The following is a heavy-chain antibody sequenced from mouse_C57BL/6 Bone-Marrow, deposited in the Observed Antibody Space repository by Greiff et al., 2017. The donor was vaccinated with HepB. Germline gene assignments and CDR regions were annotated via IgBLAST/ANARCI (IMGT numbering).Heavy chain of an antibody. CDR2: IYPGDGDT. Sequence: VQLQQSGPELVKPGASVKISCKASGYAFSSSWMNWVKQRPGKGLEWIGRIYPGDGDTNYNGKFKGKATLTADKSSSTAYMQLSSLTSEDSAVYFCARGTAQAPYYFDSWGQGTTLTVSS. CDR1: GYAFSSSW. V-gene: IGHV1-82*01. J-gene: IGHJ2*01. CDR3: ARGTAQAPYYFDS. D-gene: IGHD3-2*02.